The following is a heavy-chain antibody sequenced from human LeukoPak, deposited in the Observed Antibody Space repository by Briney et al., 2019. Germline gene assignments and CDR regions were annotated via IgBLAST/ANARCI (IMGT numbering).Heavy chain of an antibody. CDR3: ARLNRGRYCSSTSCSTDY. D-gene: IGHD2-2*01. J-gene: IGHJ4*02. CDR2: IYYSGST. Sequence: SETLSLTCTVSGGSISSSSYYWGWIRQPPGKGLEWIGSIYYSGSTYYNPSLKSRVTISVDTSKNQFSLKLSSVTAADTAVYYCARLNRGRYCSSTSCSTDYWGQGTLVTVSS. CDR1: GGSISSSSYY. V-gene: IGHV4-39*01.